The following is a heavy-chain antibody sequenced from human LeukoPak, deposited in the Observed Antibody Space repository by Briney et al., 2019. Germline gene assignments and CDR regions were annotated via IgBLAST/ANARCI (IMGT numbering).Heavy chain of an antibody. CDR3: ARSYCSSTSYRQALFDY. CDR1: GGTFSSYA. J-gene: IGHJ4*02. CDR2: IIPIFGTA. V-gene: IGHV1-69*05. D-gene: IGHD2-2*01. Sequence: ASVKVSCKASGGTFSSYAISWVRQAPGQGLEWMGGIIPIFGTANYAQKFQGRVTITTDESTSTAYMELSSLRSEDTAVYYCARSYCSSTSYRQALFDYWGQGTLVTVSS.